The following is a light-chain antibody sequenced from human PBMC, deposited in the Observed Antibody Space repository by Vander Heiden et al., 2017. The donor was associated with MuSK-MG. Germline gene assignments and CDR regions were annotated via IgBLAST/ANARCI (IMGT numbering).Light chain of an antibody. Sequence: QSALTQSASVSGSPGQSITISCTGTSFDVGDYNYVSWYQQRPGKVPRLVIYDVSSRPSGVSNRFSGSKSGNTASLTISGLQADDEADYYCASFSVTTTVVFGGGTKVTVL. CDR2: DVS. CDR3: ASFSVTTTVV. V-gene: IGLV2-14*03. J-gene: IGLJ2*01. CDR1: SFDVGDYNY.